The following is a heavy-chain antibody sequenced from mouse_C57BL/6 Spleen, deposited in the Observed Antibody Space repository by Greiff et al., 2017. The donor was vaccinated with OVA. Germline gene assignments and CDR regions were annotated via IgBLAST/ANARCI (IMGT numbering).Heavy chain of an antibody. CDR3: ARKGLRDYAMDY. CDR2: IDPSDSYP. V-gene: IGHV1-50*01. CDR1: GYTFTSYW. Sequence: QVQLQQPGAELVKPGASVKLSCKASGYTFTSYWMQWVKQRPGQGLEWIGEIDPSDSYPNYNQKFKGKATLTVDTSSSTAYMQLSSLTSEDSAVYYCARKGLRDYAMDYWGQGTSVTVSS. D-gene: IGHD2-4*01. J-gene: IGHJ4*01.